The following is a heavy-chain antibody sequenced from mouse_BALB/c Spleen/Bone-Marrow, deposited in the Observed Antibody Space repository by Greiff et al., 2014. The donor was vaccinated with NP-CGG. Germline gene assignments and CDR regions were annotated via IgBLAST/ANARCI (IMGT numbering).Heavy chain of an antibody. CDR3: ARGNPLYAMDY. J-gene: IGHJ4*01. CDR2: INPSTGYT. V-gene: IGHV1-7*01. CDR1: GYTFTSYW. D-gene: IGHD2-1*01. Sequence: QVQLQQSGAELAKPGASVKMSCKASGYTFTSYWMHWVKQRPGQGLEWIGYINPSTGYTDYNRKFNDKATLTADKSSSTAYMQLSSLTSKDPAVYYCARGNPLYAMDYWGQGTSVTVSS.